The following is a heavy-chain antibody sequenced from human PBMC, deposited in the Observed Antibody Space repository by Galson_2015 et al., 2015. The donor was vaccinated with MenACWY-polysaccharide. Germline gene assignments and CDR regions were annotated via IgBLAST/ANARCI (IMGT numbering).Heavy chain of an antibody. CDR1: GFSFSAYA. V-gene: IGHV3-23*01. J-gene: IGHJ4*02. CDR2: ITGSGSHA. CDR3: ARISLQSRSFDF. Sequence: SLRLSCAASGFSFSAYAMGWVRHIPGKGLEWVSSITGSGSHAFYADSVRGRFTMSKDNSKNMLFLQMDTLRAEDTAVYHCARISLQSRSFDFWGQGTLVT.